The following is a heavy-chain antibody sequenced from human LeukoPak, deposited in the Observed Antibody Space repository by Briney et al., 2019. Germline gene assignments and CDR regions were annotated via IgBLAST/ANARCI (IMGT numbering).Heavy chain of an antibody. V-gene: IGHV3-33*08. CDR2: IWYDGSNK. J-gene: IGHJ4*02. Sequence: GRSLRLSCAASGFTFSSYGMHWVRQAPGKGLEWVAVIWYDGSNKYYADSVKGRFTISRDNSKNTLYLQMNSLRAEDTAVYYCARTGVQRGYYFDYWGQGTLVTASS. CDR1: GFTFSSYG. D-gene: IGHD1-1*01. CDR3: ARTGVQRGYYFDY.